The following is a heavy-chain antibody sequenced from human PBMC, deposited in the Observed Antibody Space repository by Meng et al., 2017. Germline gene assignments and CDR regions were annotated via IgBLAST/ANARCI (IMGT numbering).Heavy chain of an antibody. D-gene: IGHD3-22*01. CDR3: ARDLVYYYDSSGYYYFDY. CDR1: GFTVSSYS. CDR2: ISSSSSYI. V-gene: IGHV3-21*01. Sequence: GESLKISCAASGFTVSSYSMNWVRQAPGKGLEWVSSISSSSSYIYYADSVKGRFTISRDNAKNSLYLQMNSLRAEDTAVYYCARDLVYYYDSSGYYYFDYWGQGTLVTVSS. J-gene: IGHJ4*02.